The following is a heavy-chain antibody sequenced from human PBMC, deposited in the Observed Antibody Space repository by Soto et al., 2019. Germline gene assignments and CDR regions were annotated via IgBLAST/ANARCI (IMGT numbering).Heavy chain of an antibody. CDR1: GFTFSSYA. CDR2: ISDTGGTT. J-gene: IGHJ4*02. D-gene: IGHD1-1*01. CDR3: AKDISTSGSVTSKISFDY. V-gene: IGHV3-23*01. Sequence: EVQLLESGGGLVQPGGSLRLSCAASGFTFSSYAMSWVRQAPGKGLAWVSGISDTGGTTYYADSVRGRFTISRDNSKNTLSLQMNSLRAEDTALYYCAKDISTSGSVTSKISFDYWGQGTLVTVSS.